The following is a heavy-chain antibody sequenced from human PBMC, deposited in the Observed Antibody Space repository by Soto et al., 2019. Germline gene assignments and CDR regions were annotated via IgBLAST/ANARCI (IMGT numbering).Heavy chain of an antibody. CDR1: GGSFSGGSYY. J-gene: IGHJ4*02. CDR2: LYFTGST. V-gene: IGHV4-61*01. D-gene: IGHD3-16*01. CDR3: ARMSMMTQIDC. Sequence: PXATLSLTCTVSGGSFSGGSYYWTWIRQTPMKGLEFIGYLYFTGSTNYNPSLKSRVSISRDTSKNQFSLNLRSVTAADTAVYYCARMSMMTQIDCWGQGTLVTVSS.